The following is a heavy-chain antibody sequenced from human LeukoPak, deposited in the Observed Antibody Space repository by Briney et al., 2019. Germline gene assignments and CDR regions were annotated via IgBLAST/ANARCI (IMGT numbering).Heavy chain of an antibody. Sequence: GGSLRLSCAASGFTFYYSAMTWVRQAPEKGLEWVSTINTGDITFYANSVKGRFTISRDNSKNALFLQMNSLRAEDTAIYYCVKGGFTDYDDWGQGTLVTVSS. J-gene: IGHJ4*02. CDR1: GFTFYYSA. CDR2: INTGDIT. CDR3: VKGGFTDYDD. V-gene: IGHV3-23*01. D-gene: IGHD3-22*01.